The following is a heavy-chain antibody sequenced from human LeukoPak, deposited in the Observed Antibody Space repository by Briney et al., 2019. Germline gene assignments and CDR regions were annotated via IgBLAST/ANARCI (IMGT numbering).Heavy chain of an antibody. CDR1: GGSISSGGYY. J-gene: IGHJ2*01. Sequence: PQTLSLTCTVSGGSISSGGYYWSWIRQHPGKGLEWIGYIHYTGSTSYNPALKSRVTISVDTSKTQFSLNLSSVTAADTALYYCARDPATWYFDLWGRGTLVTVSS. V-gene: IGHV4-31*03. CDR3: ARDPATWYFDL. CDR2: IHYTGST.